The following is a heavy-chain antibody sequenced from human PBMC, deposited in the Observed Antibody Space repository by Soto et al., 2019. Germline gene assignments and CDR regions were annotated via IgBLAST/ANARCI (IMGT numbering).Heavy chain of an antibody. D-gene: IGHD3-10*01. V-gene: IGHV3-48*01. Sequence: EVQLMESGGGLVQPGGSLRLSCAASGFTFSSYNMNWVRQAPGKGLEWVSYISSSSTTIYYADSVRGRFTISRDNAKNSLYLQMSSLRAEDTAVYYCAGALVFPGWFDPWGQGTLVTVSS. CDR2: ISSSSTTI. J-gene: IGHJ5*02. CDR3: AGALVFPGWFDP. CDR1: GFTFSSYN.